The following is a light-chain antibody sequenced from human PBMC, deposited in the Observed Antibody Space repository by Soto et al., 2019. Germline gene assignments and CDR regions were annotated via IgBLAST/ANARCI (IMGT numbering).Light chain of an antibody. CDR3: QKYNSASRT. Sequence: DVQMTQAPSSLSASVGDRVTITCRASQGISNYLAWYQQKPGKVPKLLIYAASILQSGVPSRFSGSGSGTDFTLTISSLQPEDVATYYCQKYNSASRTFGGGAKVEIK. CDR2: AAS. V-gene: IGKV1-27*01. J-gene: IGKJ4*01. CDR1: QGISNY.